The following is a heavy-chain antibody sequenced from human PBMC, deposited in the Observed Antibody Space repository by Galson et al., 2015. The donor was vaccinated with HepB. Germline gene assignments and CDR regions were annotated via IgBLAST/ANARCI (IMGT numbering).Heavy chain of an antibody. Sequence: SLRLSCAASGFTFSSYAMHWVRQAPGKGLEWVAVISYDGSNKYYADSVKGRFTISRDNSKNTLYLQMNSLRAEDTAVYYCARDLSGYCSGGSCFNFDYWGQGTLVTVSS. CDR1: GFTFSSYA. CDR3: ARDLSGYCSGGSCFNFDY. D-gene: IGHD2-15*01. J-gene: IGHJ4*02. CDR2: ISYDGSNK. V-gene: IGHV3-30*04.